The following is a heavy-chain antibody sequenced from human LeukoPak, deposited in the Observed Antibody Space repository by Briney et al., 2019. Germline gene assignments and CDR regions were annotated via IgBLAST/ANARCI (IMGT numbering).Heavy chain of an antibody. Sequence: ASETLSLTCTVSGNSISSFFWSWIRQPPGKGLEWIGSMHYSGDSKYNPSLRSRVSLSIDTSQQQFSLRLSSVTAADTAVYYCARDLELERNRWNYFESWGQGALVTVSS. CDR3: ARDLELERNRWNYFES. D-gene: IGHD1-1*01. CDR2: MHYSGDS. CDR1: GNSISSFF. V-gene: IGHV4-59*01. J-gene: IGHJ4*02.